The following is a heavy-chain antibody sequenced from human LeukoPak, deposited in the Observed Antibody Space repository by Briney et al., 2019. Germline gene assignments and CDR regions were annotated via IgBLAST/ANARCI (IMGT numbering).Heavy chain of an antibody. Sequence: ASETLSLTCAVYGGSFSGYYWSWIRQPPGKGLEWIGEINHSGSTNYNPSLKSRVTISVDTSKNQFSLKLSSLTAADTAVYYCAGRVVRGAKDHWGQGTLVTVSS. V-gene: IGHV4-34*01. J-gene: IGHJ4*02. CDR2: INHSGST. D-gene: IGHD3-10*01. CDR1: GGSFSGYY. CDR3: AGRVVRGAKDH.